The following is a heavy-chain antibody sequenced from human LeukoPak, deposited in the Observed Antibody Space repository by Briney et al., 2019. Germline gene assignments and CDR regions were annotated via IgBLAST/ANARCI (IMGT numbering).Heavy chain of an antibody. V-gene: IGHV3-74*01. D-gene: IGHD5-18*01. J-gene: IGHJ4*02. Sequence: GGSLRLSCAASGFTFSTYWMHWVRQAPGKGLVWVSRITSDGSSTIYADSVKGRFTISRDNAKNMLYLQMNSLRADDTAVYYCARDPGDTGMVYDYWGQGTLVTVSS. CDR3: ARDPGDTGMVYDY. CDR2: ITSDGSST. CDR1: GFTFSTYW.